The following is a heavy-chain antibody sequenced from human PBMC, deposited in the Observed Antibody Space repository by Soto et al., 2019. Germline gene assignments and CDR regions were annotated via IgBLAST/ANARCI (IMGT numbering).Heavy chain of an antibody. D-gene: IGHD6-19*01. J-gene: IGHJ4*02. CDR3: ARDASGPFDY. CDR2: IHSDGST. CDR1: GFTVSDS. V-gene: IGHV3-53*02. Sequence: EVQLVETGGGLIQPGGSLKLSCSVAGFTVSDSMSGVRQAPGKGLECVSFIHSDGSTHYTDSVRGRFPISRDNSKNTLYLQMDRLRVSDTAVYFCARDASGPFDYWGQGTRVTVSS.